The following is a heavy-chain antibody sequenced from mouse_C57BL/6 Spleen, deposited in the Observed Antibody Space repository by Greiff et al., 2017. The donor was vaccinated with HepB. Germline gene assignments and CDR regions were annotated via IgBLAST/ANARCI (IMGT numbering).Heavy chain of an antibody. CDR3: ARSTTVVGFDY. CDR2: IYPGDGDT. J-gene: IGHJ2*01. Sequence: QVQLQQSGPELVKPGASVKISCKASGYAFSSSWMNWVKQRPGKGLEWIGRIYPGDGDTNYNGKFKGKATLTADKSSSTAYMQLSSLTSEDSAVYCCARSTTVVGFDYWGQGTTLTGSS. D-gene: IGHD1-1*01. V-gene: IGHV1-82*01. CDR1: GYAFSSSW.